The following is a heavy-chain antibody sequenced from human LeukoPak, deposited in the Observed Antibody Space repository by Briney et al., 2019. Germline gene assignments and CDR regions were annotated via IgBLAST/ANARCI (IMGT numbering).Heavy chain of an antibody. J-gene: IGHJ4*02. D-gene: IGHD3-10*01. CDR1: GFTFSSYA. CDR2: INHSGST. Sequence: GSLRLSCAASGFTFSSYAMSWVRQPPGKGLEWIGEINHSGSTNYNPSLKSRVTISVDTSKNQFSLKLSSVTAADTAVYYCARARFYCYGSGTHDYWGQGTLVTVSS. V-gene: IGHV4-34*01. CDR3: ARARFYCYGSGTHDY.